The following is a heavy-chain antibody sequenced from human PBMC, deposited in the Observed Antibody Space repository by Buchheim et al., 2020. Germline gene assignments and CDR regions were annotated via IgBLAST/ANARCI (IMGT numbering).Heavy chain of an antibody. V-gene: IGHV4-4*02. Sequence: QVQLQESGPGLVKPSGTLSLTCAVSGGSISSSNWWSWVRQPPGKGLAWIGEIYHSGSTNYNPSLKSRVTISVTKSKKQFSLKLSAVTAADTAVYYCARLGYQLKSERGDYWGQGTL. CDR1: GGSISSSNW. CDR3: ARLGYQLKSERGDY. J-gene: IGHJ4*02. D-gene: IGHD2-2*01. CDR2: IYHSGST.